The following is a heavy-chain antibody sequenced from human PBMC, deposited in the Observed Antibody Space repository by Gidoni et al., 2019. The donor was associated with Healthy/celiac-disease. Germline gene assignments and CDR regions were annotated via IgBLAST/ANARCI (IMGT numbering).Heavy chain of an antibody. Sequence: EVQLVESGGGLIQPGGSLRLSCAASGFTVSSNYMSWVRQAPGKGLEWGSVIYSGGSTYYADSVKGRFTISRDNSKNTLYLQMNSLRAEDTAVYYCARDNWGNYSFDYWGQGTLVTVSS. J-gene: IGHJ4*02. V-gene: IGHV3-53*01. CDR1: GFTVSSNY. D-gene: IGHD3-16*01. CDR2: IYSGGST. CDR3: ARDNWGNYSFDY.